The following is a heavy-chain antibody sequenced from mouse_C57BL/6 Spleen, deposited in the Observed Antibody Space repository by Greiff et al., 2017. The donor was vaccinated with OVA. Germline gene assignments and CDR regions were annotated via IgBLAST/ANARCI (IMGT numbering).Heavy chain of an antibody. V-gene: IGHV1-50*01. CDR2: IDPSDSYT. CDR1: GYTFTSYW. D-gene: IGHD2-2*01. J-gene: IGHJ4*01. CDR3: ARGLRGAMDY. Sequence: QVQLQQPGAELVKPGASVKLSCKASGYTFTSYWMQWVKQRPGQGLEWIGEIDPSDSYTNYNQKFKGKATLTVDTSSSTAYMQLSSLTSEDSAVYDCARGLRGAMDYWGQGTSVTVSS.